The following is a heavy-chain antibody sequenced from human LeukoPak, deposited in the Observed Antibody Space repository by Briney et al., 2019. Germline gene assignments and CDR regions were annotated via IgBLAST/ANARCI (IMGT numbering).Heavy chain of an antibody. CDR1: GGSFSGYY. Sequence: PSETLSLTCAVYGGSFSGYYWSWIRQPPGKGLEWIGEINHSGSTNYNPSLKSRVTISVDTSKNQFSLKLSSVTAADTAVYYCARGLGYCSSTSCYVWGPDYYYYMDVWGKGTTVTISS. V-gene: IGHV4-34*01. D-gene: IGHD2-2*01. CDR2: INHSGST. J-gene: IGHJ6*03. CDR3: ARGLGYCSSTSCYVWGPDYYYYMDV.